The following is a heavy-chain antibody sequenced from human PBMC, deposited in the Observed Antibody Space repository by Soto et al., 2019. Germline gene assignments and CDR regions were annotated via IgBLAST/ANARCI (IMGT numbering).Heavy chain of an antibody. CDR1: GFTFSNYA. CDR2: ISGSAINT. D-gene: IGHD3-22*01. CDR3: AKGQGYYYDASGYTFDY. V-gene: IGHV3-23*01. J-gene: IGHJ4*02. Sequence: EVQLLESGGDLVQPGGSLRLSCAASGFTFSNYAMSWFRQAPGKGLEWVSAISGSAINTYYADSVRGRFTISRDNSKNTQYLQMNHLRAEDTAVYSCAKGQGYYYDASGYTFDYWGQGTLVTVSS.